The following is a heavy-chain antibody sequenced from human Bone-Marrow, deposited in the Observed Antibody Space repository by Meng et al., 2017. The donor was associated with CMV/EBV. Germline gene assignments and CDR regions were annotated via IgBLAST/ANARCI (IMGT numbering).Heavy chain of an antibody. CDR1: GYTFTGYY. Sequence: ASVKVSCKASGYTFTGYYMHWVRQAPGQGLEWMGWINPNSGGTNYAQKFQGRVTMTRDTPISTAYMELSRLRSDDTAVYYCARDEGGFVVVPAAMRYYYGMDVWGQGTTVTVSS. D-gene: IGHD2-2*01. V-gene: IGHV1-2*02. CDR3: ARDEGGFVVVPAAMRYYYGMDV. CDR2: INPNSGGT. J-gene: IGHJ6*02.